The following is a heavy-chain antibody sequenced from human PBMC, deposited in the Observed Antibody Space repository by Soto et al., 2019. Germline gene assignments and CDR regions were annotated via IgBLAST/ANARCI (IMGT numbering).Heavy chain of an antibody. CDR1: GYTFTSYA. CDR3: ARVREGVDEIYYLAY. D-gene: IGHD2-8*01. Sequence: ASVKVSCKASGYTFTSYAMHWVRQAPGQRLEWMGWINAGNGNTKYSQKFQGRVTITRDTSASTAYMELSSLRSEDAAVYYCARVREGVDEIYYLAYWGQGTLVTVSS. J-gene: IGHJ4*02. V-gene: IGHV1-3*01. CDR2: INAGNGNT.